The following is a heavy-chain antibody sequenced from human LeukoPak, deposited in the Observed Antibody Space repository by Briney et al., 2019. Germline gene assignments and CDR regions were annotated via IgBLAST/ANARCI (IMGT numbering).Heavy chain of an antibody. CDR2: INQPGGGK. V-gene: IGHV3-7*01. J-gene: IGHJ3*01. Sequence: GGSLRLSCAGSGFNTSTYGMSWVRQTPGKGLEWGANINQPGGGKYHVDSAKARFTISRDNAKNSLYLQMDSLRPDDTAVYYCERTASGLFELWGQGTLVVVSS. CDR3: ERTASGLFEL. CDR1: GFNTSTYG. D-gene: IGHD3-10*01.